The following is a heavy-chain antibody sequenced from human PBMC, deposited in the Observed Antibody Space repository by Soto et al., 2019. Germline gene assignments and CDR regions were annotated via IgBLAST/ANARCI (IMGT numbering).Heavy chain of an antibody. Sequence: QVQLVESGGGVVQPGRSLRLSCAASGFTFSSYGMHWVRQAPGKGLEWVAVIWYDGSNKYYADSVKGRFTISRDNSKNTLYLQMSSLRAEDTAVYYCARDGLAQWLGYHYYGIDVWGQGTTVTVSS. V-gene: IGHV3-33*01. CDR3: ARDGLAQWLGYHYYGIDV. J-gene: IGHJ6*02. CDR2: IWYDGSNK. CDR1: GFTFSSYG. D-gene: IGHD6-19*01.